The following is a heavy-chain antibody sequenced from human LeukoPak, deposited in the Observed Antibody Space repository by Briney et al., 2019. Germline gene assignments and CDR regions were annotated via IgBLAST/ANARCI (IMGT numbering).Heavy chain of an antibody. Sequence: SVKVSCKASGFTFTSSAVQWVRQARGQRPEWIGWIVVGSGNTNYAQKFQERVTITRDMSTSTAYMELSSLRSEDTAVYYCAASEDTASYYYYYMDVWGKGTTVTVSS. CDR2: IVVGSGNT. CDR1: GFTFTSSA. D-gene: IGHD5-18*01. V-gene: IGHV1-58*01. CDR3: AASEDTASYYYYYMDV. J-gene: IGHJ6*03.